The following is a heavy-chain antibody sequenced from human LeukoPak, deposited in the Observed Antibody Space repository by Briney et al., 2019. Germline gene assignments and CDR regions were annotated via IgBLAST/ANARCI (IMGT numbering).Heavy chain of an antibody. D-gene: IGHD3-10*01. CDR1: GGSISSSSYY. Sequence: ASETLSLTCTVSGGSISSSSYYWGWIRQPPGKGLEWIGSIYYSGNTYYNPSLKSRVTISVDTCKNQFSLKLSSVTAADTAFYYCARGRKGGSALWGQGTLVTVSS. J-gene: IGHJ4*02. V-gene: IGHV4-39*07. CDR3: ARGRKGGSAL. CDR2: IYYSGNT.